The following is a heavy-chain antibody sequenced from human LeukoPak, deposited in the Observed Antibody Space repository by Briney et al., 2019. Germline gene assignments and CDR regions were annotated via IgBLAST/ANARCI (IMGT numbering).Heavy chain of an antibody. J-gene: IGHJ1*01. CDR1: GFTFSSYG. D-gene: IGHD3-16*01. V-gene: IGHV3-30*02. CDR2: IRYDGSNK. CDR3: AHLGGMVIQN. Sequence: GGSLRLSCAASGFTFSSYGMHWVRQAPGKGLEWVAFIRYDGSNKYYADSVKGRFTISRDNSKNTLYLQMNSLRAEDTAVYYCAHLGGMVIQNWGQGTLVTVSS.